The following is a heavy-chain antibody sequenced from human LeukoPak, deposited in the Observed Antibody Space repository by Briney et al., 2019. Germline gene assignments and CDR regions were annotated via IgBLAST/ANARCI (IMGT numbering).Heavy chain of an antibody. V-gene: IGHV1-46*03. CDR2: INPSGGST. CDR1: GYTFTSYY. Sequence: ASVKVSCKASGYTFTSYYMHWVRQAPGQGLEWMGIINPSGGSTSYAQKFQGRVTMTRDTSTSTVYMELSSLRSEDTAVCYCAREGCIIVVPAAIPNWFDPWRQGTLVTVSS. J-gene: IGHJ5*02. CDR3: AREGCIIVVPAAIPNWFDP. D-gene: IGHD2-2*02.